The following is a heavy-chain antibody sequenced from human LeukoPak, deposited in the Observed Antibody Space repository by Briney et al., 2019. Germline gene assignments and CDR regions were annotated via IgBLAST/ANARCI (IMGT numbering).Heavy chain of an antibody. V-gene: IGHV3-53*01. CDR3: ARNRLAAAGINWFDP. D-gene: IGHD6-13*01. CDR1: GFTVSSNS. J-gene: IGHJ5*02. Sequence: PGGSLRLSCTVSGFTVSSNSTSWVRQAPGKGLEWVSFIYSDNTHYSDSVKGRFTISRDNAKNSLYLQMNSLRAEDTAVYYCARNRLAAAGINWFDPWGQGTLVTVSS. CDR2: IYSDNT.